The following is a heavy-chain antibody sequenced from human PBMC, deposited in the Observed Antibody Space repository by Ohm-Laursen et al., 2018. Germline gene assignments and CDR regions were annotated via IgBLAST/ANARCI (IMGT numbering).Heavy chain of an antibody. D-gene: IGHD4-17*01. V-gene: IGHV3-53*01. CDR1: GFSFGTFW. CDR2: IYSGGGT. Sequence: SLRLSCTAPGFSFGTFWMSWVRQAPGKGLEWVSVIYSGGGTNYADSVKGRFTISRDNSKNTLYLQMNSLRAEDTAVYYCARSIKDYGDYGWGQGTLVTVSS. J-gene: IGHJ4*02. CDR3: ARSIKDYGDYG.